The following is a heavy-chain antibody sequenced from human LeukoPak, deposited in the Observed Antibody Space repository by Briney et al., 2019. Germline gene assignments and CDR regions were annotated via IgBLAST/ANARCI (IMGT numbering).Heavy chain of an antibody. D-gene: IGHD3-10*01. Sequence: PSETLSLTCTVSGGSISSSSYYWSWIRQPPGKGLEWIGEINHSGSTNYNPSLKSRVTISVDTSKNQFSLKLSSVTAADTAVYYCARHFGRFGPMNWFDPWGQGTLVTVSS. CDR2: INHSGST. CDR3: ARHFGRFGPMNWFDP. V-gene: IGHV4-39*01. CDR1: GGSISSSSYY. J-gene: IGHJ5*02.